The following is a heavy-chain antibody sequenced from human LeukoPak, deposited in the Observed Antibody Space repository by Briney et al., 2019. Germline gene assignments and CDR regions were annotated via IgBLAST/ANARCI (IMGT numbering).Heavy chain of an antibody. CDR1: GFTFSSYG. CDR3: ARGSSSWSHYFDY. D-gene: IGHD6-13*01. V-gene: IGHV3-23*01. CDR2: ISGSGGST. Sequence: GGSLRLSCVASGFTFSSYGMSWVRQAPGKGLEWVSAISGSGGSTYYADSVKGRFTVSRDNSKNTLYLQMNSLRAEDTAVYYCARGSSSWSHYFDYWGQGTLVTVSS. J-gene: IGHJ4*02.